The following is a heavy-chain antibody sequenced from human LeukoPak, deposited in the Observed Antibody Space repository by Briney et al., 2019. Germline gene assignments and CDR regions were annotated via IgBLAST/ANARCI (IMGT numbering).Heavy chain of an antibody. J-gene: IGHJ4*02. Sequence: GGSLRLSCAASDFSFTTYAMSWVRQAPGKGLEWVSSISGGGTITYYADSVKGRFTISRDNSKNTLYLQMNSLRAEDTAVYYCARGDAVTTMIVVVPLWDYWGQGTLVTVSS. CDR2: ISGGGTIT. V-gene: IGHV3-23*01. D-gene: IGHD3-22*01. CDR3: ARGDAVTTMIVVVPLWDY. CDR1: DFSFTTYA.